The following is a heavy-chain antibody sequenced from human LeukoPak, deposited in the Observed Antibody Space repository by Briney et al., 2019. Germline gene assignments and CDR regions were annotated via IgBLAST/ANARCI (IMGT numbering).Heavy chain of an antibody. CDR2: IYHSGST. V-gene: IGHV4-38-2*02. J-gene: IGHJ4*02. Sequence: SETLSLTCTVSDYSISSGYGYYWGWIRQPPGKGLEWIGNIYHSGSTNYNPSLKSRVTISVDKSKNQFSLKLSSVTAADTAVYYCARRGGSIAALANFDYWGQGTLVTVSS. D-gene: IGHD6-6*01. CDR1: DYSISSGYGYY. CDR3: ARRGGSIAALANFDY.